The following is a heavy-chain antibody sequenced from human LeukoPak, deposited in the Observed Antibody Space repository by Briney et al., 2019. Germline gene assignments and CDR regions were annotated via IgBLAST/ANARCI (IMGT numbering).Heavy chain of an antibody. CDR2: IKEDGSEK. J-gene: IGHJ4*02. CDR3: ARDESGPAY. Sequence: PGGSLRLSCAASGFTFSAYWMSWVRQAPGKGLEWVANIKEDGSEKYYVDSVKGRFTISRDNAENSLYLQMNSLRAEDTALYYCARDESGPAYWGQGTLVTVSS. CDR1: GFTFSAYW. V-gene: IGHV3-7*01. D-gene: IGHD3-3*01.